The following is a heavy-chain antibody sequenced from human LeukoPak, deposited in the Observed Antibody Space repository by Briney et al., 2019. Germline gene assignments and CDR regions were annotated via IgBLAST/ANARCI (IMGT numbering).Heavy chain of an antibody. CDR1: GVSFSGYY. D-gene: IGHD3-9*01. V-gene: IGHV4-34*01. Sequence: PSETLSLTCAVYGVSFSGYYWSWIRQPPGKGLEWIGEINHSGSTNYNPSLKSRVTISVDTSKNQFSLKLSSVTAADTAVYYYARGPYYDSLTVYYPRGGRPSRGAFDIWGQGTMVTVSS. CDR2: INHSGST. J-gene: IGHJ3*02. CDR3: ARGPYYDSLTVYYPRGGRPSRGAFDI.